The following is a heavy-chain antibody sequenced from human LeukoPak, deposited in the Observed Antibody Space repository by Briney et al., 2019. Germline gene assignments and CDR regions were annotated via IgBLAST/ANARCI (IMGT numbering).Heavy chain of an antibody. CDR1: GGSISSYY. Sequence: KPSETLSLTCTVSGGSISSYYWSWIRQPPGKGLEWIGYIYYSGSTYYNPSLKSRVTISVDTSKNQFSLKLSSVTAADTAVYYCARVPLPGAYYDPHQYNWFDPWGQGTLVTVSS. CDR3: ARVPLPGAYYDPHQYNWFDP. CDR2: IYYSGST. D-gene: IGHD3-3*01. V-gene: IGHV4-59*01. J-gene: IGHJ5*02.